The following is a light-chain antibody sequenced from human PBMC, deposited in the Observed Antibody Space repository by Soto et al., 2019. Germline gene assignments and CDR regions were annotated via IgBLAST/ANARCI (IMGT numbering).Light chain of an antibody. Sequence: LSLSADAVSLSPEERATLFCRASQSVSSYLAWFQQKPGQAPRLLIFDASNRPTGIPARFSGSGSGTDFTLTIICLEPEDGTVYNSPQRTYWPLPSGG. J-gene: IGKJ4*02. CDR2: DAS. CDR3: PQRTYWPLP. CDR1: QSVSSY. V-gene: IGKV3-11*01.